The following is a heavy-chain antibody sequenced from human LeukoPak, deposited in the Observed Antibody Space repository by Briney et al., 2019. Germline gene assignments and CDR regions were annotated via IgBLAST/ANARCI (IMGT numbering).Heavy chain of an antibody. CDR3: ARAVAGTRIDY. Sequence: GGSLRLSCAASGFTFYIFSMSWVRRAPGQGLEWVSYISSSGSTTYYADSVKGRFTISRDNAKNSLYLQMNSLRAEDTAVYYCARAVAGTRIDYWGQGTLVTVSA. J-gene: IGHJ4*02. CDR2: ISSSGSTT. CDR1: GFTFYIFS. V-gene: IGHV3-48*04. D-gene: IGHD6-19*01.